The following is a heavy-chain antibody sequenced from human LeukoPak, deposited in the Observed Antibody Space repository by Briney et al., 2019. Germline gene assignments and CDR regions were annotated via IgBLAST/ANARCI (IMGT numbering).Heavy chain of an antibody. D-gene: IGHD3-22*01. CDR2: ISSSGST. CDR1: GDSISSGSYD. Sequence: SETLSLTCTVSGDSISSGSYDWSWIRQPAGKGLEWIGRISSSGSTNYNPYLKSRVTISVDSPKNQFSLKLSSVTAADTAVYYCARASYSYDINGWVPFDYWGQGTLVTVSS. V-gene: IGHV4-61*02. J-gene: IGHJ4*02. CDR3: ARASYSYDINGWVPFDY.